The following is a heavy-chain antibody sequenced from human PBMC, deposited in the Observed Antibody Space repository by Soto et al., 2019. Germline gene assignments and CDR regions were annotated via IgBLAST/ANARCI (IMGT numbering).Heavy chain of an antibody. Sequence: QVQLVQSGAEVKKPGASVKISCKASGYTFTRYTMNWVRQAPGQRLEWMGWINPDNGNTKSSQKFQDRVIITRDTSASTAYMDLSSLRSEDTAVYYCARGIATGQLDPWGQGTLVTV. J-gene: IGHJ5*02. CDR2: INPDNGNT. D-gene: IGHD2-15*01. V-gene: IGHV1-3*01. CDR3: ARGIATGQLDP. CDR1: GYTFTRYT.